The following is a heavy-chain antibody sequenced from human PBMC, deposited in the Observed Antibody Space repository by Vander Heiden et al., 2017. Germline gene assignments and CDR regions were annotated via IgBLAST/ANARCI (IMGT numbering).Heavy chain of an antibody. J-gene: IGHJ6*02. D-gene: IGHD1-20*01. CDR2: IGSSGSTI. CDR3: ARQILNNIGYYYYGMDV. Sequence: EVQLVESGGGLVQPGGSLRLSCAASGFTFSNYNMNCVRPAPGKGLGWVSHIGSSGSTIYYADSVKGRFTISRDNAKTSLYLQVNSLRAADTAVYYCARQILNNIGYYYYGMDVWGQGTTVTVSS. V-gene: IGHV3-48*01. CDR1: GFTFSNYN.